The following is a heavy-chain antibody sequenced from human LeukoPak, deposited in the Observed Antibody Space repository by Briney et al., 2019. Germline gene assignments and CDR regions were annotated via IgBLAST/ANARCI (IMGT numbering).Heavy chain of an antibody. CDR2: IYHSGST. V-gene: IGHV4-30-2*01. CDR3: ARSGYDSSYFDY. CDR1: GGSISSGGYS. Sequence: SETLSLTCAVSGGSISSGGYSWSWIRQPPGKGLEWIGYIYHSGSTYYNPSLKSRVTISVDRSKNQFSLKLSSVTAADTAVYYCARSGYDSSYFDYWGQGTLVTVSS. J-gene: IGHJ4*02. D-gene: IGHD5-12*01.